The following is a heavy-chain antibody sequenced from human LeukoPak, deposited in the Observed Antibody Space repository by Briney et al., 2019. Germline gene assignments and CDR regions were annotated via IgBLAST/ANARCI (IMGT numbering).Heavy chain of an antibody. CDR3: ARQGPGGYYDSSGYYVLYWYFDL. J-gene: IGHJ2*01. CDR1: GGSVSRGSYY. CDR2: IHYSGST. Sequence: PSETLSLTCTVSGGSVSRGSYYWSWTRQPPGKGLEWIGYIHYSGSTDYNPSLKSRVTISVDTSKNQLSLKLSSVTAADTAVYYCARQGPGGYYDSSGYYVLYWYFDLWGRGTLVTVSS. D-gene: IGHD3-22*01. V-gene: IGHV4-61*01.